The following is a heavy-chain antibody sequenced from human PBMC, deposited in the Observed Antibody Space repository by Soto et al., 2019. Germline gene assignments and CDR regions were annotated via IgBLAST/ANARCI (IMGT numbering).Heavy chain of an antibody. D-gene: IGHD1-26*01. V-gene: IGHV3-33*01. J-gene: IGHJ4*02. CDR2: IWYDGSNK. CDR3: TRDTYGGRRYYFDS. CDR1: GFSFSNYA. Sequence: GGSLRLSCAASGFSFSNYAMHWVRQAPGKGLEWVAVIWYDGSNKYYADSVKGRFTISKDNSQNTLYLQMNSLRAEDTAVYYSTRDTYGGRRYYFDSWGQGTLVTVYS.